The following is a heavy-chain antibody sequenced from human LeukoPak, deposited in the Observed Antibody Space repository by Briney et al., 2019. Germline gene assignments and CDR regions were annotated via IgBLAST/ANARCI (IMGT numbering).Heavy chain of an antibody. D-gene: IGHD3-10*01. CDR3: ARSMVRGVRDWFDP. Sequence: PSETLSLTCTVSGGSISSYYWSWIRQPPGKGLEWIGYIYYSGSTNYNPSLKSRVTISVDTSKNQFSLKLSSVTAADTAVYYCARSMVRGVRDWFDPWGQGTLVIVSS. CDR2: IYYSGST. CDR1: GGSISSYY. J-gene: IGHJ5*02. V-gene: IGHV4-59*01.